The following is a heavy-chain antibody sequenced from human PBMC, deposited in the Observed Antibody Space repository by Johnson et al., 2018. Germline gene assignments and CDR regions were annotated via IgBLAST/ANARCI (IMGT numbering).Heavy chain of an antibody. J-gene: IGHJ6*02. D-gene: IGHD2-2*02. Sequence: QVQLVQSGAEVKKPGSSVKVCCKASGGTFSSYTISWVRQAPGQGLEWMGRIIPIFGTAHYAQKFKGRVTITAYESTSTADKVLSSRRSEDTAVYYCARKDIVVVPAAISHYYGMDVWGQGTTVTVSS. V-gene: IGHV1-69*15. CDR3: ARKDIVVVPAAISHYYGMDV. CDR1: GGTFSSYT. CDR2: IIPIFGTA.